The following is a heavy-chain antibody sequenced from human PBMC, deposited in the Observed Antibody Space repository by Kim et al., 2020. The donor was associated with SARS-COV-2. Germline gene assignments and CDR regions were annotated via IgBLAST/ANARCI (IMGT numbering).Heavy chain of an antibody. Sequence: SETLSLTCTVSGGSISSYYWSWIRQPPGKGLEWIGYISYSGNTNYNPSLKSRVTISVDTSKNQFSLQLRSVTAADTAVYYCARLLPGCSGGSCYPAWGQGTLVTVSA. CDR3: ARLLPGCSGGSCYPA. J-gene: IGHJ5*02. V-gene: IGHV4-59*08. CDR1: GGSISSYY. D-gene: IGHD2-15*01. CDR2: ISYSGNT.